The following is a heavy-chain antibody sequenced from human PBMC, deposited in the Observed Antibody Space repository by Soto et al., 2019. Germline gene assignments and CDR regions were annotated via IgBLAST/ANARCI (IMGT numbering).Heavy chain of an antibody. V-gene: IGHV4-59*01. J-gene: IGHJ4*02. CDR1: GGSISSYY. D-gene: IGHD3-3*01. Sequence: SETLSLTCTVSGGSISSYYWSWIRQPPGKGLEWIGYIYYSGSTNYNPSLKSRVTISVDTSKNQFSLRLSSVTAADTAVYYCAREFWSGFDYWGQGTLVTVSS. CDR2: IYYSGST. CDR3: AREFWSGFDY.